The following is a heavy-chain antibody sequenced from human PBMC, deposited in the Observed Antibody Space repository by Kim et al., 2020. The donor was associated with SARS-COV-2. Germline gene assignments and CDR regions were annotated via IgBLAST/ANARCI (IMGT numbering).Heavy chain of an antibody. CDR1: GGSISSYY. V-gene: IGHV4-59*01. Sequence: SETLSLTCTVSGGSISSYYWSWIRQPPGKGLEWIGYIYYSGSTNYNPSLKSRVTISVDTSKNQFSLKLSSVTTADTAVYYCARVGYSADPWVWFDPWGQGTLVTVS. CDR3: ARVGYSADPWVWFDP. CDR2: IYYSGST. D-gene: IGHD3-22*01. J-gene: IGHJ5*02.